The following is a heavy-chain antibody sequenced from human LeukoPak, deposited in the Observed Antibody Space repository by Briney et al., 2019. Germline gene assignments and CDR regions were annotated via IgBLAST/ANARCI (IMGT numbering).Heavy chain of an antibody. Sequence: SETLSLTCTVSGGSISSYYWSWIRQPPGKGLEWIGYIYYSGSTNYNPSLKSRVTISVDTSKNQFSLKLSSVTAEDTAVYYCARVGPKTYGSGSYYRDWGQGTLVTVSS. CDR3: ARVGPKTYGSGSYYRD. J-gene: IGHJ4*02. CDR1: GGSISSYY. CDR2: IYYSGST. D-gene: IGHD3-10*01. V-gene: IGHV4-59*01.